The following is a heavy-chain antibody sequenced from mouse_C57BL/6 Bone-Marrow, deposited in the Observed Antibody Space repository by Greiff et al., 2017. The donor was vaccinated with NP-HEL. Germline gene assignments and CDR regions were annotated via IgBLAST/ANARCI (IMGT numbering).Heavy chain of an antibody. J-gene: IGHJ4*01. D-gene: IGHD2-3*01. CDR3: ARQAFDGYYAMDY. V-gene: IGHV5-15*01. CDR2: ISNLAYSI. Sequence: EVHLVESGGGLVQPGGSLKLSCAASGFTFSDYGMAWVRQAPRKGPEWVAFISNLAYSIYYADTVTGRFTISRENAKNTLYLEMSSLRSEDTAMHYCARQAFDGYYAMDYWGQGTSVTVSS. CDR1: GFTFSDYG.